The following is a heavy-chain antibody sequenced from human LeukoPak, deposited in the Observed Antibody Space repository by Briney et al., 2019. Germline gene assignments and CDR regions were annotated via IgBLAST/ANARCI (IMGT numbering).Heavy chain of an antibody. D-gene: IGHD2-2*01. CDR1: GFTFSSYA. CDR3: AKCGPIVVVPAALDY. J-gene: IGHJ4*02. CDR2: ISGSGGST. V-gene: IGHV3-23*01. Sequence: PGGSLRLSCAASGFTFSSYAMSWVRQAPGKGLEWVSAISGSGGSTYYADSVKGRFTISRDNSKNTLYPQMNSLRAEDTAVYYCAKCGPIVVVPAALDYWGQGTLVTVSS.